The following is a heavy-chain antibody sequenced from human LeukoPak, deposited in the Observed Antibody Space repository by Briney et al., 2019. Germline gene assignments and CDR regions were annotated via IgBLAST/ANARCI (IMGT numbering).Heavy chain of an antibody. CDR2: INHSGST. CDR1: GGSFSGYY. Sequence: PSETLSLTCAVYGGSFSGYYWSWIRQPPGKGLEWIGEINHSGSTNYNPSLKSRVTISVDTSKNQFSLKLSSVTAADTAVYYCARDLDRYYFDYWGQGTLVTVSS. CDR3: ARDLDRYYFDY. J-gene: IGHJ4*02. V-gene: IGHV4-34*01. D-gene: IGHD1-1*01.